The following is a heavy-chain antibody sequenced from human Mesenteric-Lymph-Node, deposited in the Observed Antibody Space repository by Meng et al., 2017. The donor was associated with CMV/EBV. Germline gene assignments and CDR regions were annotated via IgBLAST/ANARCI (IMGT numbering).Heavy chain of an antibody. CDR1: VFTFSSYA. V-gene: IGHV3-7*04. CDR2: IKQDGSEK. Sequence: GESLKISCAASVFTFSSYAMSWVRQAAGKGLEWVANIKQDGSEKYYVDSVKGRFTISRDNTKNSLYLQMNSLRAEDTAVYYCAKEDYWGQGTLVTVSS. CDR3: AKEDY. J-gene: IGHJ4*02.